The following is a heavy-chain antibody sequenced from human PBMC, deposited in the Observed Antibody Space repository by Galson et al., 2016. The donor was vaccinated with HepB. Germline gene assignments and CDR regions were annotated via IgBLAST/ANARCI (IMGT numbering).Heavy chain of an antibody. Sequence: SLRLSCAASGFTFGKYAFSWVRQAPGKGLEWVSAVLASGLSTYYAASVRGRFTISRDNSKNTLSLQMDSLRAEDTAVYYCAKGSSGYYYVSDHWGQGTLVTVSS. D-gene: IGHD3-22*01. J-gene: IGHJ4*02. CDR2: VLASGLST. V-gene: IGHV3-23*01. CDR3: AKGSSGYYYVSDH. CDR1: GFTFGKYA.